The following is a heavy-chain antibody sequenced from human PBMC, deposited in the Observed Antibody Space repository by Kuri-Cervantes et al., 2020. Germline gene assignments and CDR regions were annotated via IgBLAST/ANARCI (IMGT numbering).Heavy chain of an antibody. J-gene: IGHJ6*02. Sequence: LSLTCAASGFTFSSYGMHWVRQAPGKGLEWVAVIWYDGSNKYYADSVKGRFTISRDNSKNTLYLQMNSLRAEDTAVYYCARAHYYDSSGYFLSYYGMDVWGQGTTVTVSS. CDR2: IWYDGSNK. D-gene: IGHD3-22*01. CDR1: GFTFSSYG. CDR3: ARAHYYDSSGYFLSYYGMDV. V-gene: IGHV3-30*19.